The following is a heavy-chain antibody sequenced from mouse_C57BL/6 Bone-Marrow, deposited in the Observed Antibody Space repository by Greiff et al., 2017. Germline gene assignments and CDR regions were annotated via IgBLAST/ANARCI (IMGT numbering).Heavy chain of an antibody. CDR2: IDPNSGGT. D-gene: IGHD2-5*01. CDR1: GYTFTSYW. CDR3: ASLYDSNYEVDY. V-gene: IGHV1-72*01. Sequence: QVQLQQPGAELVKPGASVKLSCKASGYTFTSYWMHWVKQRPGRGLEWIGRIDPNSGGTKYNEKLKSKATLTVDKPSSTAYMQHSSLTSEESAVYYCASLYDSNYEVDYWGQGTTLTVSS. J-gene: IGHJ2*01.